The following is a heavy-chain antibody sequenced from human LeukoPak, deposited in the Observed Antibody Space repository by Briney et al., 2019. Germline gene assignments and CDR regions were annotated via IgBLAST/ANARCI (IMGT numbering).Heavy chain of an antibody. J-gene: IGHJ4*02. CDR3: ARGVGSYYDSSGYSLFDY. V-gene: IGHV1-46*01. Sequence: ALVKVSCKASGYTFTSYYMHWVRQAPGQGLEWMGIINPSGGSTSYAQKFQGRVTMTRDTSTSTVYMELSSLRSEDTAVYYCARGVGSYYDSSGYSLFDYWGQGTLVTVSS. D-gene: IGHD3-22*01. CDR2: INPSGGST. CDR1: GYTFTSYY.